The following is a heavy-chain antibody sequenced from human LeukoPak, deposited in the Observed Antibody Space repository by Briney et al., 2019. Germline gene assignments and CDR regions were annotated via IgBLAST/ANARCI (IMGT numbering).Heavy chain of an antibody. J-gene: IGHJ4*02. CDR2: VFYTGST. CDR3: ARAVAVAGTFKFDF. D-gene: IGHD6-19*01. CDR1: GGSISGNY. V-gene: IGHV4-59*01. Sequence: SETLSLTCTVSGGSISGNYWNWIRQPPGKGLDYIGHVFYTGSTNYSPSLKSRVTISIDTSKSHFSLKLTSVTAADTAVYYCARAVAVAGTFKFDFRGQGTLVTVSS.